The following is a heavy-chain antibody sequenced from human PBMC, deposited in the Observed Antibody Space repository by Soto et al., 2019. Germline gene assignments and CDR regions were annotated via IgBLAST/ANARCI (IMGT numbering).Heavy chain of an antibody. J-gene: IGHJ5*02. Sequence: GGSLRLSCAASGFTFSDYYMSWIRQAPGKGLEWVSYISSSSSYTNYADSVKGRFTISRDNAKNSLYLQMNSLRAEDTAVYYCARGITIFGVVINTQYNWFDPWGQGTLVTVSS. D-gene: IGHD3-3*01. CDR3: ARGITIFGVVINTQYNWFDP. CDR2: ISSSSSYT. CDR1: GFTFSDYY. V-gene: IGHV3-11*06.